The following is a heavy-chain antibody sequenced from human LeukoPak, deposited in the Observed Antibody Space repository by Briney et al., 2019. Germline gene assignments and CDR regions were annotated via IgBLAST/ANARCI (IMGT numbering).Heavy chain of an antibody. V-gene: IGHV1-69*13. CDR2: IIPVFGTS. Sequence: AASVKVSCKASEGTFSSYAISWVRQAPGQGLEWMGGIIPVFGTSNYAQKFQGRVTITADESTRTAYMELSSLRSEDTAVYYCATLKCDTSTYFNVKAFDSWGQGTLVTVSS. D-gene: IGHD3-22*01. CDR3: ATLKCDTSTYFNVKAFDS. J-gene: IGHJ4*02. CDR1: EGTFSSYA.